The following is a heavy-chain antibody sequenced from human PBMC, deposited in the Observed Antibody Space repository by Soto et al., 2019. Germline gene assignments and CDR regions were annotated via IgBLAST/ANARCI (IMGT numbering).Heavy chain of an antibody. CDR1: GGTFSSYA. Sequence: QVQLVQSGAEVKKPGSSVKVSCKASGGTFSSYAINWVRQAPGQGLEWMGGIIRIFGTPDYAQRFQGRVTITADESTRTAYMELSSLRSEDSAVYYCARHGSNEYYDYGMVVWGQGTTVTVSS. CDR2: IIRIFGTP. CDR3: ARHGSNEYYDYGMVV. J-gene: IGHJ6*02. D-gene: IGHD3-10*01. V-gene: IGHV1-69*12.